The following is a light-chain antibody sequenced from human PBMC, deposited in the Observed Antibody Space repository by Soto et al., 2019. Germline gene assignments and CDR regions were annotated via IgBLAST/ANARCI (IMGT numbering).Light chain of an antibody. CDR1: TGAVTSGHY. CDR2: DTS. V-gene: IGLV7-46*01. CDR3: LLFHGGTGV. J-gene: IGLJ2*01. Sequence: QAVVTQEPSLTVSPGGTVTLTCGSSTGAVTSGHYPYWFQQKSGQAPRTLIYDTSNKHSWTPARFSGSLFGGKAALTLSGAQPEDEAEYYCLLFHGGTGVFGGGTKVTVL.